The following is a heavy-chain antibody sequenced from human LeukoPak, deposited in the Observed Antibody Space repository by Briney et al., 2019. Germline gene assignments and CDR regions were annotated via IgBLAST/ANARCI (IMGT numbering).Heavy chain of an antibody. CDR2: MYYDGNT. CDR3: ARHRPRNSRTFVNAFDI. Sequence: SETLSLTCSVSGDSISSYYWSWFRQPPGKGLEWIGFMYYDGNTNQNPSLKGRVTMSIDTSKNQFSLKMRSVTAADTAVYYCARHRPRNSRTFVNAFDIWGQGTMVTVSS. D-gene: IGHD2/OR15-2a*01. V-gene: IGHV4-59*08. CDR1: GDSISSYY. J-gene: IGHJ3*02.